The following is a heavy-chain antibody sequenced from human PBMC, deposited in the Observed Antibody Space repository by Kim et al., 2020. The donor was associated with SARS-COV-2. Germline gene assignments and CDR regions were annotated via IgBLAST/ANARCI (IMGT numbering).Heavy chain of an antibody. V-gene: IGHV4-59*08. CDR3: SGPNLVGPTNGTFDI. Sequence: SETLSLTCTVSGGSISTYYWNWIRQPPGKGLEWIGFIYYSGSTNYNASLKNRVTISVDTTKNQASLKLTSVTAADTAAHYCSGPNLVGPTNGTFDIWRQG. CDR1: GGSISTYY. J-gene: IGHJ3*02. D-gene: IGHD1-26*01. CDR2: IYYSGST.